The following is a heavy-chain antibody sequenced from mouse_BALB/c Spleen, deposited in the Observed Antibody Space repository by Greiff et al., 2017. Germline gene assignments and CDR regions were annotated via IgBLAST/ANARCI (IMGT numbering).Heavy chain of an antibody. V-gene: IGHV5-12-2*01. CDR2: ICNGGGST. D-gene: IGHD2-1*01. CDR3: ARQAYYGNRFAD. Sequence: EVQGVESGGGLVQPGGSLKLSCAASGFTFSSYTMSWVRQTPEKRLEWVAYICNGGGSTYSPDTVKGRFTISNDNAKNTLYLQMSSLQSEDTAMYYCARQAYYGNRFADWGQGTLVTVSA. CDR1: GFTFSSYT. J-gene: IGHJ3*01.